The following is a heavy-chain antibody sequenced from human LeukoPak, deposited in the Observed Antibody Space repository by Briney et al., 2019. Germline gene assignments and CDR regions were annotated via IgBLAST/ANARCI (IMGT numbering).Heavy chain of an antibody. Sequence: PGGSLRLSCAASGFTFSSYSMNWVRQAPGKGLEWVSSTSSSSSYIYYADSVKGRFTISRDNAKNSLYLQMNSLRAEDTAVYYCARDFTPTYGSGSYYTWGQGTLVTVSS. J-gene: IGHJ4*02. D-gene: IGHD3-10*01. CDR1: GFTFSSYS. CDR2: TSSSSSYI. V-gene: IGHV3-21*01. CDR3: ARDFTPTYGSGSYYT.